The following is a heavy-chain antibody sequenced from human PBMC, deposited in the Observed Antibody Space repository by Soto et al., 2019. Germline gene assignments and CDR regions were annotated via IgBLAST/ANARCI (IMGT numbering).Heavy chain of an antibody. CDR3: AISHPVAVAGTNFDY. V-gene: IGHV1-18*01. CDR1: GYTFTSYG. D-gene: IGHD6-19*01. Sequence: GASVKVSCKASGYTFTSYGISWVRQAPGQGLEWMGWINAYNGNTNYAQKLQGRVTITTDTSTSTAYMELRSLRSDDTAVYYCAISHPVAVAGTNFDYWGQGTLVTGSS. CDR2: INAYNGNT. J-gene: IGHJ4*02.